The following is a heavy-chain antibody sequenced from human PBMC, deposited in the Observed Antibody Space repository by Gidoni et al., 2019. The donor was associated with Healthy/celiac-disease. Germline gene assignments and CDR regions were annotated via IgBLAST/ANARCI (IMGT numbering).Heavy chain of an antibody. CDR3: ATLNYDFWSGYQTESSYYFDY. D-gene: IGHD3-3*01. Sequence: QVQLVQSGAEVKKPGSSVKVSCKASGGTFSSYALSWVRQAPGQGLEWMGGIIPIFGTANYAQKFQGRVTITADESTSTAYMELSSLRSEDTAVYYCATLNYDFWSGYQTESSYYFDYWGQGTLVTVSS. J-gene: IGHJ4*02. V-gene: IGHV1-69*01. CDR2: IIPIFGTA. CDR1: GGTFSSYA.